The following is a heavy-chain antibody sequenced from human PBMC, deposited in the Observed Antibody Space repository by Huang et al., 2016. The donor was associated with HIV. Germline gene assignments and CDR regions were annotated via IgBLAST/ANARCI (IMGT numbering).Heavy chain of an antibody. D-gene: IGHD3-22*01. CDR2: IYYSGSP. Sequence: QLQLQESGPGLVKPSDTLSLNCTISGGSITSRNYYWGWVRQAPGKGLEWIGDIYYSGSPYSNPSLRSRVSLSVDTSKNQVTLKVNAVIAADTAVYYCARRQGSGYYFYFDYWGRGIPVTVSA. CDR3: ARRQGSGYYFYFDY. V-gene: IGHV4-39*01. J-gene: IGHJ4*02. CDR1: GGSITSRNYY.